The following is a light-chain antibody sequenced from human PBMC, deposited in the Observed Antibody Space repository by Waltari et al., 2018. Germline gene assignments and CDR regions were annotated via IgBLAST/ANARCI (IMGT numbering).Light chain of an antibody. CDR3: QRYNLAPRT. Sequence: DIQTTNSTTSLSASVEYKVTILCRASQGIYHYLACYQQKPGTVPKLLIHAASTLQSGFPSRFSGSGYGTDFTLTISSLQPEDVATYYCQRYNLAPRTFGQGTKVEIK. CDR2: AAS. J-gene: IGKJ1*01. V-gene: IGKV1-27*01. CDR1: QGIYHY.